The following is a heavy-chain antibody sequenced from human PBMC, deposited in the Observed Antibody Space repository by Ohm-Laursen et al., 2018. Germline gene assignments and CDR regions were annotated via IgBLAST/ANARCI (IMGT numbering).Heavy chain of an antibody. D-gene: IGHD2-2*01. CDR1: TLTFSNCG. Sequence: SLRLSCAASTLTFSNCGMHWVRQAPGKGLEWVADIWYDGTNKKYGDSVKGRFTISRDNSKKKLYPQMNSLRVEDTAVYYCARGSCTSSASAFDMWGQGTMVTVSS. J-gene: IGHJ3*02. CDR3: ARGSCTSSASAFDM. CDR2: IWYDGTNK. V-gene: IGHV3-33*01.